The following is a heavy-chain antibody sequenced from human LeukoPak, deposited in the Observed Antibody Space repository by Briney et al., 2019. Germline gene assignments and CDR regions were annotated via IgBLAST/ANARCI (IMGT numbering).Heavy chain of an antibody. V-gene: IGHV1-46*01. D-gene: IGHD3-10*01. Sequence: GASVKVSCKASGYTFTSYYMHWVRQAPGQGLEWMGIINPSGGSTSYAQKFQGRVTMTRDTSTSTVYMELSSLRSEDTAVYYCATSYFNYYGSGSYFDYWGQGTLVTVSS. CDR1: GYTFTSYY. CDR3: ATSYFNYYGSGSYFDY. CDR2: INPSGGST. J-gene: IGHJ4*02.